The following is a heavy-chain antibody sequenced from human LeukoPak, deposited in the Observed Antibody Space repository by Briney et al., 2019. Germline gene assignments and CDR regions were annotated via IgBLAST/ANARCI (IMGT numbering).Heavy chain of an antibody. CDR1: GFTFSSYW. CDR3: ARADGSILLDY. CDR2: INSDGSST. J-gene: IGHJ4*02. V-gene: IGHV3-74*01. Sequence: GWSLRLSCAASGFTFSSYWMHWVRQAPGKGLVWVSRINSDGSSTSYADSVKGRFAISRDNAKNTLYLQMNSLRAEDTAVYYCARADGSILLDYWGQGTLVTVSS. D-gene: IGHD5-24*01.